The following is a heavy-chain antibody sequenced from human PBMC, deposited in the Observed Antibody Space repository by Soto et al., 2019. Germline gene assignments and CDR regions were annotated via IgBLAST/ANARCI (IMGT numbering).Heavy chain of an antibody. CDR3: ARQDCDSSGYYFPAHY. D-gene: IGHD3-22*01. CDR1: GGSISSSSYY. J-gene: IGHJ4*02. V-gene: IGHV4-39*01. CDR2: IYYSGST. Sequence: SETLSLTCTVSGGSISSSSYYWGWIRQPPGRGLEWIGSIYYSGSTYYNPSLKSRVTISVDTSKNQFSLKLSSVTAADTAVYYCARQDCDSSGYYFPAHYWGQGTLVTVSS.